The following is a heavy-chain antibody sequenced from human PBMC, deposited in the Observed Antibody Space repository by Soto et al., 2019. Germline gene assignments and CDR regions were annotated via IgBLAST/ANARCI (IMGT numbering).Heavy chain of an antibody. V-gene: IGHV1-69*01. CDR2: IIPKFGSA. CDR3: ATTARQDLVLSLWYYYCHMDV. CDR1: GGTFSSYT. D-gene: IGHD3-9*01. Sequence: QVQLVQSGAEVRRPGSSVQVACKASGGTFSSYTISWVRQAPGQGLEWMGGIIPKFGSANYAQKFQTRVTINADESTSTAYMNLSSLSSEDTAVYYCATTARQDLVLSLWYYYCHMDVGGQGTTVTVSS. J-gene: IGHJ6*02.